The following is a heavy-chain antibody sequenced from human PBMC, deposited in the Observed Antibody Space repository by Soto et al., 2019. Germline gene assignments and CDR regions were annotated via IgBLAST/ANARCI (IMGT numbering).Heavy chain of an antibody. CDR2: INAGNGNT. CDR3: ARPGMWDYGGNSQLDY. D-gene: IGHD4-17*01. V-gene: IGHV1-3*01. CDR1: GYTFTSYA. J-gene: IGHJ4*02. Sequence: ASVKVSCKASGYTFTSYAMHWVRQAPGQRLEWMGWINAGNGNTKYSQKFQGRVTITRDTSASTAYMELSSLRSEDTAVYYCARPGMWDYGGNSQLDYWGQGTLVTVSS.